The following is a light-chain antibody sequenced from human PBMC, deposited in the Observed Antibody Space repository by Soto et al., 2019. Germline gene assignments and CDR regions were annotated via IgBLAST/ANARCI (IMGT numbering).Light chain of an antibody. Sequence: EIVLTQSPGTLSLSPGERATLSCRASLRISNSYLAWYQQRPGQAPRLVIYGASTRATGIPARFSGGGSGTEFTLTISSLQSEDFAVYYCQQYNSWPPITFGQGTRLEIK. CDR3: QQYNSWPPIT. V-gene: IGKV3-15*01. CDR2: GAS. CDR1: LRISNSY. J-gene: IGKJ5*01.